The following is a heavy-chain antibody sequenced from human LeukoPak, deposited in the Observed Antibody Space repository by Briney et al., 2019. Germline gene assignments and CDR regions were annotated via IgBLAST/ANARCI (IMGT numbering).Heavy chain of an antibody. V-gene: IGHV3-53*01. Sequence: GSLRLSCAASGLTVSRNHMSWVRQAPGKGLEWVSMTYGDGSTNYADSVKGRFTISRDNSKNTLYLQINSLRVEDTAVYYCAREPPLIVGPSGSFDYWGQGTLVTVSS. CDR3: AREPPLIVGPSGSFDY. CDR2: TYGDGST. J-gene: IGHJ4*02. D-gene: IGHD1-26*01. CDR1: GLTVSRNH.